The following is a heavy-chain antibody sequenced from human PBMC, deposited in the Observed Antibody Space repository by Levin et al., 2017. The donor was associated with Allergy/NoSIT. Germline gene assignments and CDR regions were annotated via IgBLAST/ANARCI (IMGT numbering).Heavy chain of an antibody. CDR1: GGSISSSDYY. J-gene: IGHJ4*02. D-gene: IGHD6-19*01. CDR3: ARQPTVRWLGYYFDY. V-gene: IGHV4-39*01. Sequence: SETLSLTCTVSGGSISSSDYYWGWIRQPPGKGLEWIGSFYYSGSTYYNPSLKSRVTISVDTSKNQLSLKLNSVTAADTAVYYCARQPTVRWLGYYFDYWGQGTLVTVSS. CDR2: FYYSGST.